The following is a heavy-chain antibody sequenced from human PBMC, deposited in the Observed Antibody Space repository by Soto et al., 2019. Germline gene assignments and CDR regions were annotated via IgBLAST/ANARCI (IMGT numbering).Heavy chain of an antibody. CDR1: GFTFSNYA. V-gene: IGHV3-64*01. CDR3: ASRDGYNFDY. D-gene: IGHD5-12*01. CDR2: INSHGDST. Sequence: EVQLVESGGGLVQPGGSLRLSCAASGFTFSNYAMHWVRQAPGKGLEYVSAINSHGDSTYYANSVQGRFTISRDNSKNTLYLQMGSLGTEDMAVYYCASRDGYNFDYWGQGTLVTVSS. J-gene: IGHJ4*02.